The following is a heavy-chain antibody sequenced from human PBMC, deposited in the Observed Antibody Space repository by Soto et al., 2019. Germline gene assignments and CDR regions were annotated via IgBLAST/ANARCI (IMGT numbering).Heavy chain of an antibody. V-gene: IGHV4-39*01. CDR1: GGSISSSSYY. CDR2: IYYSGST. D-gene: IGHD3-3*01. CDR3: ARHIGGSTIFGGVISYWYFYL. J-gene: IGHJ2*01. Sequence: QLQLQESGPGLVKPSETLSLTCTVSGGSISSSSYYWGWIRQPPGKGLEWIGSIYYSGSTYYNPSLKSRVTIAVDTSQNQFSLKLSSVTAADTAVYYCARHIGGSTIFGGVISYWYFYLWGRGTLVTVSS.